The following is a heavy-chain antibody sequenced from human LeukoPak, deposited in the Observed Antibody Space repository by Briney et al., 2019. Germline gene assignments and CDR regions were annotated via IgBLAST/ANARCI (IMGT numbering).Heavy chain of an antibody. V-gene: IGHV4-39*07. Sequence: SETLSLTCTVSGGSISSNSYYWGWIPQPPGKGLEWIGSIYYSGSTYYNPSLKSRVTISVDTSKNQFSLKLSSVTAADTAVYYCARSLDTAMVSSFDYWGQGTLVTVSS. CDR1: GGSISSNSYY. CDR3: ARSLDTAMVSSFDY. J-gene: IGHJ4*02. D-gene: IGHD5-18*01. CDR2: IYYSGST.